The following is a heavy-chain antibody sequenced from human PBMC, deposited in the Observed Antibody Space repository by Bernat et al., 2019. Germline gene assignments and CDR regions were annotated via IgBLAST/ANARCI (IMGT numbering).Heavy chain of an antibody. D-gene: IGHD6-13*01. V-gene: IGHV4-34*01. CDR2: INHSGST. CDR1: GGSFSGYY. J-gene: IGHJ5*02. Sequence: QVQLQQWGAGLLKPSETLSLTCAVYGGSFSGYYWSWIRQPPGKGLEWIGEINHSGSTNYNPSLKSRVTIAVDTSKNQFSLKLGSVTAADTAVYYCARGRGFQQQLPGWFDPWGQGTLVTVSS. CDR3: ARGRGFQQQLPGWFDP.